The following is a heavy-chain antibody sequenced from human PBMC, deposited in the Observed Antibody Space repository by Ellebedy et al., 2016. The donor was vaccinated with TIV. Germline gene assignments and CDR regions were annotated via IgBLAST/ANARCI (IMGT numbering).Heavy chain of an antibody. CDR1: GFTFRSYG. J-gene: IGHJ4*02. Sequence: GGSLRLSXAASGFTFRSYGMHWVRQAPGKGLEWAAIISYDGSNKNYADSVKGRFTISRDNSKNTLYLQMNSLRAEDTAVYYCAKEGYDSSGSYFDNWGQGSLVTVSS. CDR3: AKEGYDSSGSYFDN. V-gene: IGHV3-30*18. D-gene: IGHD3-22*01. CDR2: ISYDGSNK.